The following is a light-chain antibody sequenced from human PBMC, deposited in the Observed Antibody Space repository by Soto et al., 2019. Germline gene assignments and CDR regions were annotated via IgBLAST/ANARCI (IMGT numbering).Light chain of an antibody. CDR2: EVS. Sequence: QSIRTQPASGAGSPGQSITISCTGTSSDVGSYNYVSWYQLHPGKAPKLMIYEVSNRPSGVSNRFSGSKSGDTASLTISGLQAEDEADYYCSSYTTRTTLYVFGTGTKV. CDR3: SSYTTRTTLYV. V-gene: IGLV2-14*01. J-gene: IGLJ1*01. CDR1: SSDVGSYNY.